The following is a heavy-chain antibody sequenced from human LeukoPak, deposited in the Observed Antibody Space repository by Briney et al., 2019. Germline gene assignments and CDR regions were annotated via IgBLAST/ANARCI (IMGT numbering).Heavy chain of an antibody. Sequence: GGSLRLSCAASGFTVSSNYMNWVRQAPGKGLEWLSVIYSGGSTYYADSVKGRFTISRDNSKNTLFLQMNSLRAEDTAEYYCARGDDYGGAWYYFDYWGRGTLVTVSS. J-gene: IGHJ4*02. V-gene: IGHV3-53*01. CDR2: IYSGGST. CDR1: GFTVSSNY. D-gene: IGHD4-23*01. CDR3: ARGDDYGGAWYYFDY.